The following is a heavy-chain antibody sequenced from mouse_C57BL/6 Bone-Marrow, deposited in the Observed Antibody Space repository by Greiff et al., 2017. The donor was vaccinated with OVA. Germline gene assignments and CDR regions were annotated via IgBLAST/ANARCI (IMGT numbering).Heavy chain of an antibody. CDR1: GFTFTDYY. CDR3: ARYHYYDYGSWFAY. CDR2: IRNKANGYTT. D-gene: IGHD2-4*01. Sequence: DVKLVESGGGLVQPGGSLSLSCAASGFTFTDYYMSWVRQPPGKALEWLGFIRNKANGYTTEYSASVKGRFTISRDNSQSILYLQMNALRAEDSATYYCARYHYYDYGSWFAYWGQGTLVTVSA. V-gene: IGHV7-3*01. J-gene: IGHJ3*01.